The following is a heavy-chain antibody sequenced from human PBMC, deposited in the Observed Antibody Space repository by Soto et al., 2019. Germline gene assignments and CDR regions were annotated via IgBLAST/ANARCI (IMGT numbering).Heavy chain of an antibody. J-gene: IGHJ4*02. D-gene: IGHD3-10*01. CDR3: AHHPYYGLGSYSFDY. V-gene: IGHV2-5*02. CDR2: IYWDDDK. Sequence: QITLKESGPTLVRPTQTLTLTCTFSGFSLTTSGVGVGWIRQPPGKALEWLAVIYWDDDKRYSSSLKSRLTIPKDPSKNQVVLTMTNKDPVDTATYYCAHHPYYGLGSYSFDYWGQRTLVTVSS. CDR1: GFSLTTSGVG.